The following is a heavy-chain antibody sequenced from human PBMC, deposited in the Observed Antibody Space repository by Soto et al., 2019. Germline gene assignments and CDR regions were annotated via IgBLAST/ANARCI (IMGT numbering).Heavy chain of an antibody. CDR2: IRSKAYGGTT. J-gene: IGHJ4*02. D-gene: IGHD3-9*01. CDR3: TRVKTILDFDY. Sequence: VQLVESGGGLVQPGRSLRLSCTASGFTFGDYAMSWFRQAPGKGLEWVGFIRSKAYGGTTEYAASVKGRFTISRDDSKSIAYLQMNSLKTEDTAVYYCTRVKTILDFDYWGQGTLVTVSS. CDR1: GFTFGDYA. V-gene: IGHV3-49*03.